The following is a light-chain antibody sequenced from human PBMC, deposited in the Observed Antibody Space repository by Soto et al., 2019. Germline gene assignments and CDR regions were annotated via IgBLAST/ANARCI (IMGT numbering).Light chain of an antibody. CDR1: QSISSY. CDR2: AAS. V-gene: IGKV1-39*01. CDR3: QQSYSTPWT. Sequence: DIQMTQSPSSLSASVGDRVTITCRASQSISSYLNWYQQKPGKAPKLLIYAASNLQSGVPSRFSGSGSGTDFTLTISSPQPEDFATYYCQQSYSTPWTFGQGTKVDIK. J-gene: IGKJ1*01.